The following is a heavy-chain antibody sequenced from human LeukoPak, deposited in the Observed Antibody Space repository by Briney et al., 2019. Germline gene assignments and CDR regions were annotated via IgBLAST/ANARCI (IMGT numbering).Heavy chain of an antibody. D-gene: IGHD3-22*01. CDR1: GGTFSSYA. J-gene: IGHJ4*02. CDR3: ARGELGDSSGFSFFDY. V-gene: IGHV1-69*05. Sequence: SVKVSCKASGGTFSSYAISWVRQAPGQGLEWMGGIIPIFGTANYAQKFQGRVTITTDESTSTAYMELSSLTSEDTGVYYCARGELGDSSGFSFFDYWGQGTLVTVSS. CDR2: IIPIFGTA.